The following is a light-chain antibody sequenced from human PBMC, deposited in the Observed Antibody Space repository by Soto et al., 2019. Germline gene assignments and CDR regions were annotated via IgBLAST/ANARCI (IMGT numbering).Light chain of an antibody. V-gene: IGKV3-20*01. CDR1: QSVSSSY. Sequence: EIVLTQSPGTLSLSPGERATLSCWASQSVSSSYLAWYQQKFGQAPRLLIYGGSIRATGIPDRFSASGSATDFTLTINRLEPEDFAVYYCQLYGISPHFGQGTRLEIK. CDR2: GGS. J-gene: IGKJ5*01. CDR3: QLYGISPH.